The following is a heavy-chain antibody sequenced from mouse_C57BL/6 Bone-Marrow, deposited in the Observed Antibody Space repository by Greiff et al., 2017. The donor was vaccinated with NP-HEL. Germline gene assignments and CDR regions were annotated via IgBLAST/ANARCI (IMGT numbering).Heavy chain of an antibody. V-gene: IGHV1-64*01. CDR2: IHPNSGST. CDR3: ARGGYYGNYGGFAY. Sequence: QVQLQQSGAELVKPGASVKLSCKASGYTFTSYWMHWVKQRPGQGLEWIGMIHPNSGSTNYNEKFKSKATLTVDKSSSTAYMQLSSLTSEDSAVYYCARGGYYGNYGGFAYWGQGTLVTVSA. J-gene: IGHJ3*01. CDR1: GYTFTSYW. D-gene: IGHD2-1*01.